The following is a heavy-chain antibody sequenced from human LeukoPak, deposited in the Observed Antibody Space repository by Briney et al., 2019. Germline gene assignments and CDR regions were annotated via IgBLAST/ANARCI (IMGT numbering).Heavy chain of an antibody. J-gene: IGHJ4*02. CDR3: ARAPTVLVGYCSSASCQADY. Sequence: PSETLSLTCTVSGGSISSGSYYWSWIRQPAGKGLEWIGRIYTSGSTNYNPSLKSRVTISVDRSKNQFSLKLSSVTAADTAVYYCARAPTVLVGYCSSASCQADYWGQGTLVTVSS. CDR1: GGSISSGSYY. D-gene: IGHD2-2*01. CDR2: IYTSGST. V-gene: IGHV4-61*02.